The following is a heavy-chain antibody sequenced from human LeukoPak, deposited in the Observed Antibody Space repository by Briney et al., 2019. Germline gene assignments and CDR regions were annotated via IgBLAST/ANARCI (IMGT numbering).Heavy chain of an antibody. CDR1: GFSFNNYD. CDR2: LGSGGDT. D-gene: IGHD3-16*01. CDR3: VRGRRSYGFDH. J-gene: IGHJ4*02. V-gene: IGHV3-13*01. Sequence: GGSLRLSCAASGFSFNNYDMHWVRQAPGKGLEWVSGLGSGGDTYYPDSVRGRFTISKETAKNSLYLQMAGLRDDDTAVYYCVRGRRSYGFDHWGQGTQVTVSS.